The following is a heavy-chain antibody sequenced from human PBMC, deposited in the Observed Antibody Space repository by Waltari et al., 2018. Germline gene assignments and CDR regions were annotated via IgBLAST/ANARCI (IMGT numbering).Heavy chain of an antibody. J-gene: IGHJ6*03. CDR1: GGSFSGYY. CDR3: TSWGGTAMVGKGDYYYYMDV. D-gene: IGHD5-18*01. CDR2: INHSGST. Sequence: QVQLQQWGAGLLKPSETLSLTCAVYGGSFSGYYWSWIRQPPGKGLEWIGEINHSGSTNYNPSLKSRVTISVDTSKNQFSLKLSSVTAADTAVYYCTSWGGTAMVGKGDYYYYMDVWGKGTTVTVSS. V-gene: IGHV4-34*01.